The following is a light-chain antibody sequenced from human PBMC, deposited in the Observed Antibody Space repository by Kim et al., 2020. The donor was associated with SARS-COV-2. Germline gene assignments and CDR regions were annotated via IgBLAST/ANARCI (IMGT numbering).Light chain of an antibody. Sequence: GNTVTIARTRISGSIASNYVQWYQHRPGSAPTTVIYEDNQRPSGVPDRFSGSIDSSSNSASLTISGLKTEDEADYYCQSYDSSNWVFGGGTQLTVL. CDR2: EDN. CDR1: SGSIASNY. V-gene: IGLV6-57*03. CDR3: QSYDSSNWV. J-gene: IGLJ3*02.